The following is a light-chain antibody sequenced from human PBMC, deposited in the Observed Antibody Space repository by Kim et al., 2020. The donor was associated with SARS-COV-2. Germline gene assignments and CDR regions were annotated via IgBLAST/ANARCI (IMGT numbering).Light chain of an antibody. CDR2: AAS. J-gene: IGKJ2*01. V-gene: IGKV1-39*01. CDR3: QQSYSTPYT. Sequence: GDRVNITFRASQSISSYLNWYQQKQGKAPKVLIYAASSLQSGVPSRFSGSVSGTDFTLTISSLQPEDFATYYCQQSYSTPYTFGQESNL. CDR1: QSISSY.